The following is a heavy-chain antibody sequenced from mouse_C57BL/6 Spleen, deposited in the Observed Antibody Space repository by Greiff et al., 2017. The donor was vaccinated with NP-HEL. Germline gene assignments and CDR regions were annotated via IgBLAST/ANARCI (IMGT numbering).Heavy chain of an antibody. D-gene: IGHD2-2*01. J-gene: IGHJ4*01. CDR3: AKGYDWYAMDY. CDR2: IHPNSGST. V-gene: IGHV1-64*01. Sequence: QVQLQQPGAELVKPGASVKLSCKASGYTFTSYWMHWVKQRPGQGLEWIGLIHPNSGSTNYNEKFKSKATLTVDKSASTAYMQLSSLTSEDSAVYYCAKGYDWYAMDYWGQGTSVTVSS. CDR1: GYTFTSYW.